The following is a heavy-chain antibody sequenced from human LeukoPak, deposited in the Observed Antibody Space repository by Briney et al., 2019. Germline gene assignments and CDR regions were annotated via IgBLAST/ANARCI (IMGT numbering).Heavy chain of an antibody. CDR3: ARTPSDFWSGYHPHFDY. CDR1: GGSISSYY. V-gene: IGHV4-4*07. D-gene: IGHD3-3*01. Sequence: SETLSLTCTVSGGSISSYYWSWIRQPAGKGLEWIGRIYTSGSTNYNPSLKSRVTRSVDTSKNQFSLKLSSVTAADTAVYYCARTPSDFWSGYHPHFDYWGQGTLVTVSS. CDR2: IYTSGST. J-gene: IGHJ4*02.